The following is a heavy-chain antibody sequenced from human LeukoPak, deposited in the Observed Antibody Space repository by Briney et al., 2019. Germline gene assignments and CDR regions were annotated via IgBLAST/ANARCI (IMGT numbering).Heavy chain of an antibody. J-gene: IGHJ4*02. D-gene: IGHD3-9*01. CDR3: ARSFDGAGAD. V-gene: IGHV3-48*02. Sequence: GGALRLSSAAAGFTFSSYNMNWVRQAPGKGLEWVSYISSSSSTIYYADSVKGRFTISRDDAKNSLYLQMNSLRDEDTAVYYCARSFDGAGADWGQGTLVTVCS. CDR2: ISSSSSTI. CDR1: GFTFSSYN.